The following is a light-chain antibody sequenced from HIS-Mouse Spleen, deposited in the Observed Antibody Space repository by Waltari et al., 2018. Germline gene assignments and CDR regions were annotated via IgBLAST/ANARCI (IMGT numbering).Light chain of an antibody. V-gene: IGLV5-45*02. CDR3: MIWHSSAWV. CDR1: SGINVGTYR. Sequence: QAVLTQPSSLSASPGASASLTCTLLSGINVGTYRIYCYQQKPGSPPQYLLRYKSDSDKQQGSGVPSRFSGSKDASANAGILLISGLQSEDEADYYCMIWHSSAWVFGGGTKLTVL. CDR2: YKSDSDK. J-gene: IGLJ3*02.